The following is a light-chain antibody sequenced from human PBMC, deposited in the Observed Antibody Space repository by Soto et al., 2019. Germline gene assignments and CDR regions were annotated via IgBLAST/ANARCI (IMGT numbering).Light chain of an antibody. V-gene: IGKV3-20*01. CDR3: QQYGSSPLT. CDR2: GAS. J-gene: IGKJ4*01. Sequence: EIVLTHSPATLSLSPGERATLSSSASQSVSNNYLAWYQQKPGQAPRLLIYGASNRATGIPDRFSGSGSGTDFTLAISRLEPEDFAVYYCQQYGSSPLTFGGGTKVDIK. CDR1: QSVSNNY.